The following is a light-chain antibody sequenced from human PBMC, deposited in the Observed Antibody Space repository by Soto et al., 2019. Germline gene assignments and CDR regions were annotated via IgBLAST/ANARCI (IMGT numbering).Light chain of an antibody. CDR2: EAT. V-gene: IGKV3-20*01. J-gene: IGKJ1*01. CDR3: QQYGTTPWT. CDR1: QSVSNNY. Sequence: EIVLTQSPGTLSLSPGERATLSCRASQSVSNNYLAWYHQKPGRAPRLVISEATSRATGIADRFSGSGSGTDFALTISRLEPEDFAVYYCQQYGTTPWTFGQGTNVEFK.